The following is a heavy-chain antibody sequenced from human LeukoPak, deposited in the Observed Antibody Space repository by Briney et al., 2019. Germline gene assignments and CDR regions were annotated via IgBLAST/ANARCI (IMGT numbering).Heavy chain of an antibody. CDR3: AREESTEYYDFWSGYHR. CDR2: INPNSGGT. D-gene: IGHD3-3*01. CDR1: GYTFTGYY. Sequence: GSVKVSCKASGYTFTGYYMHWVRQPPGQGLEWMGWINPNSGGTNYAQKFQGRVTMTRDTSISTAYMELSRLRSDDTAVYYCAREESTEYYDFWSGYHRWGQGTLVTVS. V-gene: IGHV1-2*02. J-gene: IGHJ5*02.